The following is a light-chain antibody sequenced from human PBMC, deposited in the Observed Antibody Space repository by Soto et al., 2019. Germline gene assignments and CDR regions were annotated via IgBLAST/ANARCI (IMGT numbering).Light chain of an antibody. J-gene: IGLJ3*02. CDR1: NIGSKS. CDR3: QVWDSSSDLSV. CDR2: DDS. V-gene: IGLV3-21*02. Sequence: SYELTQPPSVSVAPGQTARFTCGGNNIGSKSVHWYQQKPGQAPVLVVYDDSDRPSGIPERFSGSNSGNTATLTISRVEAGDEADYYCQVWDSSSDLSVFGGGTKLTVL.